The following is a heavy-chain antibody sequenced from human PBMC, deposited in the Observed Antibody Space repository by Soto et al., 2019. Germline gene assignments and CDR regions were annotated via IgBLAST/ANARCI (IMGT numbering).Heavy chain of an antibody. V-gene: IGHV3-21*01. D-gene: IGHD3-3*01. CDR1: GFTFSSYS. CDR2: ISSSSSYI. Sequence: PGGSLRLSCAASGFTFSSYSMNWVRQAPGEGLEWVSSISSSSSYIYYADSVKGRFIISRDNAKNSLYLQMNSLRAEDTAVYYCARDGPRPADYDFWSGYYNYYYGMDVWGQGTTVTVSS. CDR3: ARDGPRPADYDFWSGYYNYYYGMDV. J-gene: IGHJ6*02.